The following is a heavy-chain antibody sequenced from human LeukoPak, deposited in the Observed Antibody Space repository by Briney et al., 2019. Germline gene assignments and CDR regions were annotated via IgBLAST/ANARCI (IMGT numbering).Heavy chain of an antibody. CDR2: ISGSGDST. CDR3: AKDGLGGTSPDYFDY. CDR1: GFTFSSYA. Sequence: GGSLRLSCAASGFTFSSYAMSWVRQAPGKGLEWVSAISGSGDSTYYADSVKGRFTISRDNSKNTLFLQMNSLRAEDTAVYYCAKDGLGGTSPDYFDYWGQGTLVTVSS. D-gene: IGHD3/OR15-3a*01. V-gene: IGHV3-23*01. J-gene: IGHJ4*02.